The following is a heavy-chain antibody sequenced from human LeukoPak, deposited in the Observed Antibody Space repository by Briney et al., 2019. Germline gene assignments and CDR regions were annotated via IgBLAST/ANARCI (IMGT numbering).Heavy chain of an antibody. CDR2: IYSGGST. V-gene: IGHV3-53*04. Sequence: GGSLRLSCAASGFTVSSDYMSWVRQAPGKGLEWVSVIYSGGSTYYADSVKGRFTISRHNSKNTLYLQMNSLRAEDTAVYYCASIGYSSSWHTFDYWGQGTLVTVSS. J-gene: IGHJ4*02. D-gene: IGHD6-13*01. CDR1: GFTVSSDY. CDR3: ASIGYSSSWHTFDY.